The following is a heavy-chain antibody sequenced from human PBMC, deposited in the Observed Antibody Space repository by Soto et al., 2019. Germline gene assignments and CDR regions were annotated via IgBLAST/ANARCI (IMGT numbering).Heavy chain of an antibody. V-gene: IGHV4-59*01. CDR3: ARGYDLFDP. J-gene: IGHJ5*02. CDR1: GDSISSSY. Sequence: QVQLQESGPGLVEPSETLSLSCSVSGDSISSSYWSWIRQPPGKGLEWIGYIYYSGSTNYNPSLKSRVTISLDTSKNQFSLKVSSVTAADTAVYYCARGYDLFDPWGQGTLVTVSS. D-gene: IGHD5-12*01. CDR2: IYYSGST.